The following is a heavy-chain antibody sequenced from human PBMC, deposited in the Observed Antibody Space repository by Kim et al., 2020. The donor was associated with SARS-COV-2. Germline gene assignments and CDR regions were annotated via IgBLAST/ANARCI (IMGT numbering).Heavy chain of an antibody. CDR2: FDPEDGET. CDR3: ATQRGIVGATVPYYGMDV. Sequence: ASVKVSCKVSGYTLTELSMHWVRQAPGKGLEWMGGFDPEDGETIYAQKFQGRVTMTEDTSTDTAYMELSSLRSEDTAVYYCATQRGIVGATVPYYGMDVWGQGTTVTVSS. D-gene: IGHD1-26*01. CDR1: GYTLTELS. J-gene: IGHJ6*02. V-gene: IGHV1-24*01.